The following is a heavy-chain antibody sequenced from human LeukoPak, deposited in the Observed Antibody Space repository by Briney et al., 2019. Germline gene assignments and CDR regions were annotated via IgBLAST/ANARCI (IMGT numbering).Heavy chain of an antibody. CDR2: ISAYNGNT. CDR1: GYTFTSYG. D-gene: IGHD2-21*01. CDR3: ARDKGGAANI. J-gene: IGHJ4*02. V-gene: IGHV1-18*01. Sequence: EASVKVSCKASGYTFTSYGISWVRQAPGQGLEWMGWISAYNGNTNYAQKLQGRVTMTRDTSTSTVYMELSSLRSEDTAVYYCARDKGGAANIWGQGTLVTVSS.